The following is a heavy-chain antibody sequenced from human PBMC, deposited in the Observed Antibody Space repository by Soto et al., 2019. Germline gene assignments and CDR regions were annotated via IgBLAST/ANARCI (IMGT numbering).Heavy chain of an antibody. D-gene: IGHD6-13*01. V-gene: IGHV6-1*01. CDR2: TYYRSKWYN. J-gene: IGHJ5*02. Sequence: SQTLSLTCDISGDSVSSNSAAWNWIRQSPSRGLEWLGRTYYRSKWYNDYAVSVRGRITINPDTSKNQFSLQLKSVTPEDTAVYYCARARAAGRGDWLDPWDQGTQVTVSS. CDR3: ARARAAGRGDWLDP. CDR1: GDSVSSNSAA.